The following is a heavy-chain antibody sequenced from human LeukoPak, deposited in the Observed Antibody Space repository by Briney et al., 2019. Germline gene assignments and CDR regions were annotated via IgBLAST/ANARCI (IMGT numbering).Heavy chain of an antibody. D-gene: IGHD6-19*01. CDR1: GFTFSNYI. J-gene: IGHJ4*02. V-gene: IGHV3-30*04. CDR3: ARVQGGGYRTADY. CDR2: ILENGSNQ. Sequence: GMSPRLSCAASGFTFSNYIMHWVRQAPGKGLDWVAVILENGSNQYYADSVKGRFTISRDNSKNTLFLQMNSLRGEDTAMYYCARVQGGGYRTADYWGQGTLVTVSS.